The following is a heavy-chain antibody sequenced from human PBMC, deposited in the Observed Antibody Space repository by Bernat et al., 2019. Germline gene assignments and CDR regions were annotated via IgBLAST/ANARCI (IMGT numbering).Heavy chain of an antibody. CDR1: GFTFSDYY. CDR2: IKQDGSEK. CDR3: ATSRSFDY. Sequence: VQLVESGGGLVKPGGSLRLSCAASGFTFSDYYMSWIRQAPGKGLEWVANIKQDGSEKYYVDSVKGRFTISRDNAKNSLYLQMNSLRAEDTAVYYCATSRSFDYWGQGTLVTVSS. V-gene: IGHV3-7*03. J-gene: IGHJ4*02.